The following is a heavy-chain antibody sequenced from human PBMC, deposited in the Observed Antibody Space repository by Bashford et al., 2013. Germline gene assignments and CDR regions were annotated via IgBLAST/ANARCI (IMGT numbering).Heavy chain of an antibody. D-gene: IGHD3-22*01. V-gene: IGHV3-7*01. CDR3: ARSYYVDSSGYYYSEYFQH. Sequence: VRQAPGKGLEWVANIKQDGSEKYYVDSVKGRFTISRDNAKNSLDLQMNSLRAEDTAVYYCARSYYVDSSGYYYSEYFQHWGQGTLVTSPQ. J-gene: IGHJ1*01. CDR2: IKQDGSEK.